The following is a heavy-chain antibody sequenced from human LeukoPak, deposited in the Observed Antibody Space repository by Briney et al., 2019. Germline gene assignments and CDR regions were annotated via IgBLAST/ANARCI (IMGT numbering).Heavy chain of an antibody. CDR2: IYNGGST. CDR1: GGSISNNY. CDR3: ARHGSKLVGASAIYFDK. V-gene: IGHV4-59*08. Sequence: PSETLSLTCTVSGGSISNNYWSWLRQPPGKGLEWIGYIYNGGSTSYNPSLESRVTISVDTSNNHFSLKLNSVTAADTAVYFCARHGSKLVGASAIYFDKWGERVLVTVSS. D-gene: IGHD1-26*01. J-gene: IGHJ4*02.